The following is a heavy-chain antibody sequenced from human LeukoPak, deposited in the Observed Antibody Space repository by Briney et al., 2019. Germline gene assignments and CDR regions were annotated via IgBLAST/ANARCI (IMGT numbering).Heavy chain of an antibody. J-gene: IGHJ4*02. CDR1: GFTFSSYS. V-gene: IGHV3-21*01. CDR3: ARAGLRYFHY. Sequence: GGSLRLSCALSGFTFSSYSMNWVRQAPGKGLEWVSSISSSSSYIYYADSVKGRFTISRDNAKNSLYLQMNSLRAEDTAVYYCARAGLRYFHYWGQGTLVTVSS. CDR2: ISSSSSYI. D-gene: IGHD3-9*01.